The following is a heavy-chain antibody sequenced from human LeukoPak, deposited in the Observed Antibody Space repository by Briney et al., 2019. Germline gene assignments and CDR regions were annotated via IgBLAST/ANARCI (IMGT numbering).Heavy chain of an antibody. CDR2: VSSGGGST. V-gene: IGHV3-23*01. CDR3: AKDRGYSGYECLTDY. Sequence: GGSLRLSCAASAFTFSSYGMSWVRQAPGKGLEWVSGVSSGGGSTYYADSVKGRFTISRDNSKNRLYLQMKSLRVEDTAVYYCAKDRGYSGYECLTDYWGQGTLVTVSS. D-gene: IGHD5-12*01. CDR1: AFTFSSYG. J-gene: IGHJ4*02.